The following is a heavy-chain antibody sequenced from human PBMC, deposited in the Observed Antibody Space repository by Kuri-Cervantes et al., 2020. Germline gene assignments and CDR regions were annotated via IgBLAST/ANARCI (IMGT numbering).Heavy chain of an antibody. CDR1: GYTFTSYG. CDR2: ISACNGNT. V-gene: IGHV1-18*01. J-gene: IGHJ3*02. Sequence: ASVKVSCKASGYTFTSYGISWVRQAPGQGLEWMGWISACNGNTNYAQKLQGRVTMTRDTSTSTVYMELSSLRSEDTAVYYCARDPCGGDCYSGDAFDIWGQGTMVTVSS. CDR3: ARDPCGGDCYSGDAFDI. D-gene: IGHD2-21*02.